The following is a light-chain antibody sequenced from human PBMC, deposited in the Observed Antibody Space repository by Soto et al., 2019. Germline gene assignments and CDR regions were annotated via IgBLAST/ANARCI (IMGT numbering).Light chain of an antibody. Sequence: QSALTQPASVSGSPGQSITISCTGTSSDIGTYYYVSWYQHHPGKAPKLMIYEVSNRPSGVSNRFSGSKSGNTASLTISGLQTEDEADYYCSSYSSSSTLLFGTGTKVTVL. CDR3: SSYSSSSTLL. J-gene: IGLJ1*01. CDR2: EVS. CDR1: SSDIGTYYY. V-gene: IGLV2-14*01.